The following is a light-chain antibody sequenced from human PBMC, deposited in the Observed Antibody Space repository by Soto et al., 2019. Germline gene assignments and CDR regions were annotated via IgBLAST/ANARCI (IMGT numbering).Light chain of an antibody. CDR1: SSNIGRDN. Sequence: QSVLTQPPSASGTPGQRVTISCSGSSSNIGRDNVSWYQQLPGTAPKLLIYTNNQRPSGVPDRFSGSKSGTSASLAISGLQSEDEDDYYCAVWDGSLNGWVFGGGTKLTVL. CDR2: TNN. V-gene: IGLV1-44*01. CDR3: AVWDGSLNGWV. J-gene: IGLJ3*02.